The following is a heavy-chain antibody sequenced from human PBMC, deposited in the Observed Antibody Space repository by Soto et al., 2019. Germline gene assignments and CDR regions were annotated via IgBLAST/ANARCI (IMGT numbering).Heavy chain of an antibody. CDR3: AKDVTAAGDNDYNTGLDV. V-gene: IGHV3-30*18. Sequence: QVQLVESGGGVVQPGTSVRLSCAASGFTFSLYGIHWVRQAPGKGLEWVAFITYEGSHQDYVDSVKGRFTISRDNSKNIVYLLMNSLRPEDTALYYCAKDVTAAGDNDYNTGLDVWGHGATVTVSS. D-gene: IGHD6-13*01. CDR1: GFTFSLYG. J-gene: IGHJ6*02. CDR2: ITYEGSHQ.